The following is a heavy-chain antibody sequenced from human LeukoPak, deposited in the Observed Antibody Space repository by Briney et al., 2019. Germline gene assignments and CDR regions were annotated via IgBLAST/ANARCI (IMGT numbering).Heavy chain of an antibody. CDR3: GKTTAGYSSGQKPAWPVDY. D-gene: IGHD5-18*01. V-gene: IGHV3-23*01. Sequence: GGSLRLSCEASGFTFGSFAMYWVRQAPGKGLEWIAGIFGSGGSPHYADSVKDRFTISRDNFQNTVYLQINSLRVEDTAVYYCGKTTAGYSSGQKPAWPVDYWGPGTLVTVSS. CDR2: IFGSGGSP. J-gene: IGHJ4*01. CDR1: GFTFGSFA.